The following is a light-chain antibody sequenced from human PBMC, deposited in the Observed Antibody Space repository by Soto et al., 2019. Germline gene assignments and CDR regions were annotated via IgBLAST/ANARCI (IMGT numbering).Light chain of an antibody. V-gene: IGLV1-40*01. J-gene: IGLJ2*01. CDR2: GNS. CDR1: SSNIGAGYA. Sequence: QPVLTQPPSVSGAPGQRVTISCTGSSSNIGAGYAVHWYQQLPGTAPKLLIYGNSNRPSGVPDRFSGSKSGTPASLATTGLPAEDEADYYCQSYDSSLRVSVFGGGTKLTVL. CDR3: QSYDSSLRVSV.